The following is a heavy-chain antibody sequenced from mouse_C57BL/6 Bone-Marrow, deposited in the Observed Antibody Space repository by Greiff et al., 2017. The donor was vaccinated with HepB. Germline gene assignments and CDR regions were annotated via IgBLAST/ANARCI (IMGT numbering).Heavy chain of an antibody. Sequence: EVQLQESGPGLVKPSQTVFLTCTVTGISITTGNYRWSWIRQIPGNKLEWIGYIYYSGTITYNPSLTSRTTSTRDTPKNQFFLEMNSLTAEDTATYYCARDGDGYYGYWYFDVWGTGTTVTVSS. CDR1: GISITTGNYR. V-gene: IGHV3-5*01. D-gene: IGHD2-3*01. CDR2: IYYSGTI. J-gene: IGHJ1*03. CDR3: ARDGDGYYGYWYFDV.